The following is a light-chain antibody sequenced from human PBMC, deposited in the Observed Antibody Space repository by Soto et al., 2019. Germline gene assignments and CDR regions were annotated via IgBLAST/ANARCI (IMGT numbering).Light chain of an antibody. CDR2: GVS. Sequence: EIVLTKSPGTLSLSPGERATLSCRASQSLSSNYLAWYQQKPGQAPRLLIYGVSSRATGVPVSFSGSGSGTDFTLTISRLEPEDFAVYYCQQYVSAPITFGQGTRLEI. CDR1: QSLSSNY. CDR3: QQYVSAPIT. V-gene: IGKV3-20*01. J-gene: IGKJ5*01.